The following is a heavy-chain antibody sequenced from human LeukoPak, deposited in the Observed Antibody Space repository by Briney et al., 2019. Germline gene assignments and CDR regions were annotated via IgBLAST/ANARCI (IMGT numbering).Heavy chain of an antibody. Sequence: ASVKVSCKAYGYTFTGFYIHWIRQAPGQGLEWMGWINPKSGDTNYAKKFLGRVTVTRDTSVSTAYLELRRLKSDDTAVYYCARGIDEYWGEGTLVTVSS. J-gene: IGHJ4*02. V-gene: IGHV1-2*02. CDR3: ARGIDEY. CDR2: INPKSGDT. CDR1: GYTFTGFY.